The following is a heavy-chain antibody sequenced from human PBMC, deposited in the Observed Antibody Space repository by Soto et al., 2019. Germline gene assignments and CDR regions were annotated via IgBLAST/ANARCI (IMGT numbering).Heavy chain of an antibody. CDR3: ARARADTAMVDY. Sequence: QVQLVESGGGVVQRGRSLRLSCAASGFTFSSYGMHWVRQAPGKGLEWVAVIWYDGSNKYYADSVKGRFTISRDNSKNTLYLQMNSLRAEDTAVYYCARARADTAMVDYWGQGTLVTVSS. V-gene: IGHV3-33*01. D-gene: IGHD5-18*01. CDR1: GFTFSSYG. CDR2: IWYDGSNK. J-gene: IGHJ4*02.